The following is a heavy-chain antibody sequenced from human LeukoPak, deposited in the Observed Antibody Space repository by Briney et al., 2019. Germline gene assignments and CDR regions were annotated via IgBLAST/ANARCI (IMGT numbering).Heavy chain of an antibody. D-gene: IGHD3-10*01. J-gene: IGHJ4*02. V-gene: IGHV4-34*01. CDR3: ARHLRVKSALWFGELTAYFDY. Sequence: SETLSLTCAVYGGSFSGYYWSWIRQPPGKGLEWIGEINDSGSTNYNPSLKSRVTISVDTSKNQFSLKLSSVTAADTAVYYCARHLRVKSALWFGELTAYFDYWGQGALVTVSS. CDR1: GGSFSGYY. CDR2: INDSGST.